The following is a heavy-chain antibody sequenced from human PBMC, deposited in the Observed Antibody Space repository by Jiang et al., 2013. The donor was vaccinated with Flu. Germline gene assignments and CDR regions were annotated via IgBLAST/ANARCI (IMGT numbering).Heavy chain of an antibody. CDR2: IGNRDDYI. V-gene: IGHV3-21*06. Sequence: VQLVESGGGLVKAGESLRLSCAASGFTFSSYTLTWVRQAPGKGLEWVASIGNRDDYISYADSVKGRFTIFRDSAKSSLYLQMISLRADDAAVYYCVRDLLSLGSGSYHVYFDYWGQGTLVTVSP. CDR3: VRDLLSLGSGSYHVYFDY. J-gene: IGHJ4*02. D-gene: IGHD3-10*01. CDR1: GFTFSSYT.